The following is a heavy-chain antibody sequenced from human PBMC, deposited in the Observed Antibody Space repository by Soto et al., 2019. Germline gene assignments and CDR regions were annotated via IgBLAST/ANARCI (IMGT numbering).Heavy chain of an antibody. V-gene: IGHV2-5*02. CDR1: GFSLSTSGVG. CDR2: IYWDDDK. J-gene: IGHJ4*02. Sequence: QITLKESGPTLAKPTQTLTLTCTFSGFSLSTSGVGVGWIRQPPGKGLKRLALIYWDDDKRYSPSLKSRLTNPKDTSKNHVVLTMTNMDPVDTATYYCAHRRQGGYYFDYWGQGTLVTVSS. CDR3: AHRRQGGYYFDY.